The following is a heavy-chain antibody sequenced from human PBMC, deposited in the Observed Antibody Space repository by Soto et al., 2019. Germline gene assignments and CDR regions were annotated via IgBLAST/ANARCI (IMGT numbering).Heavy chain of an antibody. V-gene: IGHV3-43*01. Sequence: GGSLRLSCAASGFTFDDYTMHWVRQAPGKGLEWVSLISWDGGSTYYADSVKGRFTISRNNARNSLSLQMDRLRAEDTAIYYCRDGHYSNRWGQGTPVTVSS. J-gene: IGHJ1*01. CDR1: GFTFDDYT. D-gene: IGHD2-15*01. CDR2: ISWDGGST. CDR3: RDGHYSNR.